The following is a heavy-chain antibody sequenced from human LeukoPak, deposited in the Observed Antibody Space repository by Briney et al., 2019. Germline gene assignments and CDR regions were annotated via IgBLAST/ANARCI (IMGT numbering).Heavy chain of an antibody. D-gene: IGHD3-16*01. Sequence: GGSLRLSCAASGFTFSSYAMSWIRQAPGKGLEWVSSISSSGTYIYYADSVKGRFTISRDNSKNTLYLQMNSLRAEDTAVYYCASDYLTRWSDWGYFDYWGQGTLVTVSS. CDR1: GFTFSSYA. CDR3: ASDYLTRWSDWGYFDY. J-gene: IGHJ4*02. CDR2: ISSSGTYI. V-gene: IGHV3-21*01.